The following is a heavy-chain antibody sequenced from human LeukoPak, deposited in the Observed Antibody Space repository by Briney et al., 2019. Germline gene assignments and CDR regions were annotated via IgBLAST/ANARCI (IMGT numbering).Heavy chain of an antibody. D-gene: IGHD3-22*01. CDR1: GYTFTSYA. CDR3: ARDRPPAYYYDSSGYYSLDY. J-gene: IGHJ4*02. CDR2: IIPIFGTA. V-gene: IGHV1-69*13. Sequence: GASVKVSCKASGYTFTSYAISWVRQAPGQGLEWMGGIIPIFGTANYAQKFQGRVTITADESTSTAYMELSSLRSEDTAVYYCARDRPPAYYYDSSGYYSLDYWGQGTLVTVSS.